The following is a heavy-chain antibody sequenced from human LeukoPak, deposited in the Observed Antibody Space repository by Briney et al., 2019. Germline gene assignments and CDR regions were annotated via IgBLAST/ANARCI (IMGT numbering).Heavy chain of an antibody. D-gene: IGHD6-19*01. CDR2: IYYSGST. Sequence: SETLSLTCTVSGGSISSYYWSWMRQPPGKGLEWIGYIYYSGSTNYNPSLKSRVTISVDTSKNQFSLKLSSVTAADTAVYYCAREGSSGWYDYWGQGTLVTVSS. V-gene: IGHV4-59*01. CDR1: GGSISSYY. J-gene: IGHJ4*02. CDR3: AREGSSGWYDY.